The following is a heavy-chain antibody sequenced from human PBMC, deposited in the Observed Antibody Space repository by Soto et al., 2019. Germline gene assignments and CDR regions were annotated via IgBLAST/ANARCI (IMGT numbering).Heavy chain of an antibody. D-gene: IGHD3-3*01. J-gene: IGHJ6*02. V-gene: IGHV3-48*04. CDR1: GFTFSSYS. Sequence: PGGSLRLSCAASGFTFSSYSMNWVRQAPGKGLEWLSYISSSSNTIFYADSVKGRFTISRDNAKNSLYLQMNSLRAEDTAAYYCARDTVRFLEWGPYYYGMDVWGQGTTVTVSS. CDR2: ISSSSNTI. CDR3: ARDTVRFLEWGPYYYGMDV.